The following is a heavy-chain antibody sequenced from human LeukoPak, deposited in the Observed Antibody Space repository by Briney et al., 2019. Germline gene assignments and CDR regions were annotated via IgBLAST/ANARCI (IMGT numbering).Heavy chain of an antibody. CDR2: IYYSGTT. V-gene: IGHV4-59*08. CDR1: GGSFSGYY. D-gene: IGHD5-24*01. CDR3: ARHEGRDGYNGYFAY. J-gene: IGHJ4*02. Sequence: PSETLSLTCAVYGGSFSGYYWSWIRQPPGKGLEWIGDIYYSGTTNYNPSLKSRVTISVDTSKNLFSLRLTSVTAADTAVYYCARHEGRDGYNGYFAYWGQGTLVTVSS.